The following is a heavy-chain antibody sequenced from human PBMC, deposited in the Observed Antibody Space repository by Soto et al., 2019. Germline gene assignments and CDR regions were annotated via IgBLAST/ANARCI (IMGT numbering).Heavy chain of an antibody. CDR2: IIPIFGTA. CDR1: GGTFSSYA. V-gene: IGHV1-69*12. J-gene: IGHJ4*02. Sequence: QVQLVQSGAEVKKPGSSVKVSCKASGGTFSSYAISWVRQAPGQGLEWMGGIIPIFGTANYAQKFQGRVTITADDSTSTAYMELSSLRSEDTAVYYCARDLYYYDSSGAPSDYWGQGTLVTVSS. D-gene: IGHD3-22*01. CDR3: ARDLYYYDSSGAPSDY.